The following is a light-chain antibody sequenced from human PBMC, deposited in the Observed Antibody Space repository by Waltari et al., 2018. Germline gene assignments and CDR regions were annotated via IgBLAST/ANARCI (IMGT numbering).Light chain of an antibody. CDR1: QGISNY. J-gene: IGKJ5*01. CDR2: AAS. CDR3: QKYNSASA. V-gene: IGKV1-27*01. Sequence: DIQMTQSPSSLSASVGDRVTITCRASQGISNYLPWYQQKPGKVPKLLIYAASTLQSGVPSRFSGSGSGTDFTLTISSLQPEDVATYYCQKYNSASAFGQGTRLEIK.